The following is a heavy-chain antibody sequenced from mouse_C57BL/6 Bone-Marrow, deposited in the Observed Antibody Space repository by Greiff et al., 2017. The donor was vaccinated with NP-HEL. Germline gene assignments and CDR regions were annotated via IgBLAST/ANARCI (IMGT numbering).Heavy chain of an antibody. J-gene: IGHJ3*01. CDR2: IYPRDGST. Sequence: VQLQQSDAELVKPGASVKISCKVSGYTFTDHTIHWMKQRPEQGLEWIGYIYPRDGSTKYNEKFKGKATLTADKSSSTAYMQLNSLTSEDSAVYFWARWAYDYDEGFAYWGQGTLVTVSA. D-gene: IGHD2-4*01. CDR1: GYTFTDHT. V-gene: IGHV1-78*01. CDR3: ARWAYDYDEGFAY.